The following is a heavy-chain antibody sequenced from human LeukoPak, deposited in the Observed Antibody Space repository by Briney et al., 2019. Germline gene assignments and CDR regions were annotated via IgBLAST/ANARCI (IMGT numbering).Heavy chain of an antibody. CDR3: AKDLQLRFLEWLLRLDAFGI. V-gene: IGHV3-23*01. Sequence: GGSLRLSCAASGFTFSSYAMSWVRQAPGKGLEWVSAISGSGGSTYYADSVKGRFTISRDNSKNTLYLQMNSLRAEDTAVYYCAKDLQLRFLEWLLRLDAFGIWGQGTMVTVSS. J-gene: IGHJ3*02. CDR1: GFTFSSYA. CDR2: ISGSGGST. D-gene: IGHD3-3*01.